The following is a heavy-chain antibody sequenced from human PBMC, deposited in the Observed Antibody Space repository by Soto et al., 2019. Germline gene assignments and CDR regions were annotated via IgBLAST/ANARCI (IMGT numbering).Heavy chain of an antibody. CDR3: AKDQGSSWYEIDY. J-gene: IGHJ4*02. CDR1: GFRFSDYG. Sequence: PGGSLRLSCAASGFRFSDYGMHWVRQAPGKGLEWLSYITDSGSTIYYADSVKGRFTISRDNAKNSLYLQMNSLRAEDTAVYYCAKDQGSSWYEIDYWGQGALVTGSS. D-gene: IGHD6-13*01. CDR2: ITDSGSTI. V-gene: IGHV3-11*01.